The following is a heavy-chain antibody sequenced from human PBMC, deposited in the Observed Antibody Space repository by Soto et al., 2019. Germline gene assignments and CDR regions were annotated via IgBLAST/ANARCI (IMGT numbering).Heavy chain of an antibody. CDR3: ARDAYGDYGLDYYYGMDV. Sequence: ASVKVSCKASGGTFSSYAISWVRQAPGQGLEWMGGIIPIFGTANYAQKFQGRVTITADESTSTAYMELSSLRSEDTAVYYCARDAYGDYGLDYYYGMDVWGQGTTVTVSS. CDR2: IIPIFGTA. V-gene: IGHV1-69*13. CDR1: GGTFSSYA. J-gene: IGHJ6*02. D-gene: IGHD4-17*01.